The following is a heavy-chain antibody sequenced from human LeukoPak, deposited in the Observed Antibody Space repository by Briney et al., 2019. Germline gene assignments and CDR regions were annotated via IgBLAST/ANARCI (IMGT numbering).Heavy chain of an antibody. CDR1: GFTFSSYA. Sequence: GGSLRLSCAASGFTFSSYAMSWVRQAPGKGLEWVSAISGSGGSTYYADSVKGRFTISRDNSKNTLYLQMNSLRAEDTAVYYCARGGDQQLAQYFQHWGQGTLVTVSS. CDR2: ISGSGGST. CDR3: ARGGDQQLAQYFQH. J-gene: IGHJ1*01. D-gene: IGHD6-13*01. V-gene: IGHV3-23*01.